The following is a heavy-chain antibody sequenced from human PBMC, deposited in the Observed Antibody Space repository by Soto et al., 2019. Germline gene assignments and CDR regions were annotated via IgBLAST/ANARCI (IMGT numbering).Heavy chain of an antibody. D-gene: IGHD6-19*01. CDR2: ISYDGTTT. CDR3: ASDAGWYDFDY. J-gene: IGHJ4*02. CDR1: GFTFSRYW. Sequence: EVQLVESGGGLVQPGGSLRLSCAASGFTFSRYWMHWVRQAPGKGLVWVSRISYDGTTTTYADSVKGRFTISSDNAKNTLYLQMNSLRAGDTAVYYCASDAGWYDFDYWGQGVLVTVSS. V-gene: IGHV3-74*01.